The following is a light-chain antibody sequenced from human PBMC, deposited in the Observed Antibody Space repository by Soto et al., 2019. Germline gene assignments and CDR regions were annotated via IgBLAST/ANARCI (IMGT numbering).Light chain of an antibody. CDR3: QQYNSYSWT. Sequence: DIQMTQSPSTLSASVGDRVTITCRASQYISSWLAWYQQKPGKAPKLLIYDVSNLQSGVPSRFSGCGSGTEFTLTISSLQPDDFATYYCQQYNSYSWTFGKGTKVDIK. J-gene: IGKJ1*01. CDR1: QYISSW. CDR2: DVS. V-gene: IGKV1-5*01.